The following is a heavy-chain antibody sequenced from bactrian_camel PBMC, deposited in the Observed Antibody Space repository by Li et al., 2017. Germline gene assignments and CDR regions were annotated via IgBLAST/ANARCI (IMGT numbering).Heavy chain of an antibody. CDR2: VYFGGGRT. CDR3: AADPRIGVVPGIAPHFTV. D-gene: IGHD6*01. CDR1: GFDFSNSW. J-gene: IGHJ4*01. Sequence: QLVESGGDLVQPGGSLRLSCVTSGFDFSNSWMNWFRQAPGKERGGVAFVYFGGGRTYYADSVKGRFTISQQKGKNTVYLQMHSLKPEDTAMYYCAADPRIGVVPGIAPHFTVWGQGTQVTVS. V-gene: IGHV3S25*01.